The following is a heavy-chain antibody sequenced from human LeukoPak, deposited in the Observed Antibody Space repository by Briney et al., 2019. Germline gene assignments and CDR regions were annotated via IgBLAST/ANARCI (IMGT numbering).Heavy chain of an antibody. D-gene: IGHD6-13*01. CDR2: IKQDGSEK. Sequence: GGSLRLSCAASGFTFSSYWMSWVRQAPGKGLEWVANIKQDGSEKYYVDSVKGRFTISRDNAKNSLYLQMNSLRAEDTAVYYCARANSSSWYPRDAFDIWGQGTMVTVSS. CDR3: ARANSSSWYPRDAFDI. V-gene: IGHV3-7*01. J-gene: IGHJ3*02. CDR1: GFTFSSYW.